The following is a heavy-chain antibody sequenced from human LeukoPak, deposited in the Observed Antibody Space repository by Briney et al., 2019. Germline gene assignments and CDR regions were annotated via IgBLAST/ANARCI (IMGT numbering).Heavy chain of an antibody. CDR3: ARVYSRSAGWGPHAAQKKKYFFDY. CDR1: GESFSGYY. D-gene: IGHD6-13*01. Sequence: SETLSLTCAVYGESFSGYYWSWIRQPPGKGLEWIGQINQSGSTNYSPSLKSRITISVDTSKNQFSLKLTSVTAADTAIYYCARVYSRSAGWGPHAAQKKKYFFDYWGQGNLVTVSS. CDR2: INQSGST. J-gene: IGHJ4*02. V-gene: IGHV4-34*01.